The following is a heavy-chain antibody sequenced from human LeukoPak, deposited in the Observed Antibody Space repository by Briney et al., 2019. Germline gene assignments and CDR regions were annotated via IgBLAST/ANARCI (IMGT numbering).Heavy chain of an antibody. Sequence: GGSLRLSCAASGFTFSSYAMHWVRQAPGKGLEYVSAISSNGGSTYYANSVKGRFTISRDNSKNTLYLQMGSLRVEDTAVYYCAKPGGPGVAARGAFDIWGQGTMVTVSS. CDR2: ISSNGGST. CDR3: AKPGGPGVAARGAFDI. J-gene: IGHJ3*02. V-gene: IGHV3-64*01. CDR1: GFTFSSYA. D-gene: IGHD2-8*01.